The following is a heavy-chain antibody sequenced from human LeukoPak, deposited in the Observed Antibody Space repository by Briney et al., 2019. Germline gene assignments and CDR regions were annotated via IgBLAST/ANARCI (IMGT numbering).Heavy chain of an antibody. CDR3: ARENYYDSSGYSLDY. V-gene: IGHV1-18*01. J-gene: IGHJ4*02. CDR2: ISAYNGNT. CDR1: GYTFSTYG. D-gene: IGHD3-22*01. Sequence: GASVKVSCKTSGYTFSTYGIAWVRQAPGQGLEWMGWISAYNGNTNYAPNLQGRVTMTTDTSTSTAYMELRSLRSDDTAVYYCARENYYDSSGYSLDYWGQGTLVTVSS.